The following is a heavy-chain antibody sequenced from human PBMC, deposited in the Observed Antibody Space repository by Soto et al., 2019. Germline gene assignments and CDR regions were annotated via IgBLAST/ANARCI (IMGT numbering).Heavy chain of an antibody. D-gene: IGHD2-21*01. Sequence: GESLKISCAASGFTVSSNYMSWVRQAPGKGLEWVSVIYSGGSTYYADSVKGRFTISRDNSKNTLYLQMNSLRAEDTAVYYCASRYCGGDCYGMDVWGQGTTVTVSS. J-gene: IGHJ6*02. V-gene: IGHV3-66*01. CDR1: GFTVSSNY. CDR3: ASRYCGGDCYGMDV. CDR2: IYSGGST.